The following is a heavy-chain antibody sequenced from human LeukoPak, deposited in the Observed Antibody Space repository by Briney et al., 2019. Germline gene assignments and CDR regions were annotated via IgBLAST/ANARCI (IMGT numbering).Heavy chain of an antibody. CDR3: AKSYSGSYYVIDY. CDR2: ISYDGSNK. Sequence: PGRSLRLSCAASGFTFSGYATHWVRQAPGKGLEWVALISYDGSNKYYADSVKGRFTISRDNSKNTLYLQMNGLRTEDTAVYYCAKSYSGSYYVIDYWGQGTLVTVSS. CDR1: GFTFSGYA. J-gene: IGHJ4*02. V-gene: IGHV3-30-3*02. D-gene: IGHD1-26*01.